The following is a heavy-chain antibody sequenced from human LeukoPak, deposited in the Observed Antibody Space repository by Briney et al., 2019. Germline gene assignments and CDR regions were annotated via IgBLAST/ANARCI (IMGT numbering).Heavy chain of an antibody. J-gene: IGHJ4*02. CDR1: GYTFTGYY. CDR3: ARKKGMATFAY. D-gene: IGHD5-24*01. Sequence: ASVKVSCKASGYTFTGYYMHWVRQAPGQGLEWMGWINPNSGGTNYAQKFQGWVTMTRDTSISTAYMELSRLRSDDTAVYYCARKKGMATFAYGGQGPLVPVSS. V-gene: IGHV1-2*04. CDR2: INPNSGGT.